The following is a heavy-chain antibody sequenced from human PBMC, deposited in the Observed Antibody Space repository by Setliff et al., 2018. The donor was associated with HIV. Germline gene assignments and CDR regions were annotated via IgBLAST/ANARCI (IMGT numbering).Heavy chain of an antibody. CDR3: ARPTTGLGGGAAFDI. CDR2: ILYGGTT. V-gene: IGHV4-39*01. J-gene: IGHJ3*02. D-gene: IGHD2-8*01. Sequence: PSETLSLTCAVSGGSVDSRDYYWGWIRQPPGEGLEWIGNILYGGTTYYTPSLKSRVSISVDTSRNQFSLRLNSVTAADTAVYYCARPTTGLGGGAAFDIWGQGTMVTVSS. CDR1: GGSVDSRDYY.